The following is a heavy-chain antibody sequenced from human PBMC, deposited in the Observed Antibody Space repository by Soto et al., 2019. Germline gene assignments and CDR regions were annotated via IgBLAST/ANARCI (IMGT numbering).Heavy chain of an antibody. CDR2: LYDVDGS. CDR3: ATWHEREHAFDV. J-gene: IGHJ3*01. D-gene: IGHD1-1*01. Sequence: DVQLVESGGGLIQPGESLRLSCAAFGLTISGKKYVAWVRQAPGKGLEWVSALYDVDGSFYADSVTGRFITSSDSSKTTVYLQMKDLRPDDTAVYYCATWHEREHAFDVWGQGTTVTISS. V-gene: IGHV3-53*01. CDR1: GLTISGKKY.